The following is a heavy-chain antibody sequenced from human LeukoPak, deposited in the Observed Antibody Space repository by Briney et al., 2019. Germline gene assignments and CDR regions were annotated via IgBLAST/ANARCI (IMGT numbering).Heavy chain of an antibody. D-gene: IGHD3-3*01. CDR3: ARVGPRRITIFGVVKFGYFDY. CDR2: INHSGST. Sequence: SETLSLTCAVYGGSFSGYYWSWIRQPPGKGLEWIGEINHSGSTNYNPSLKSRVTISVDTSKNQFSLKLSSVTAADTAVYYCARVGPRRITIFGVVKFGYFDYWGQGTLVTVSS. CDR1: GGSFSGYY. V-gene: IGHV4-34*01. J-gene: IGHJ4*02.